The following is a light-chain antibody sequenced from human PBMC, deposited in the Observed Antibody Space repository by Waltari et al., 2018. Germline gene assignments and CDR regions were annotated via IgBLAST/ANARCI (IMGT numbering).Light chain of an antibody. CDR1: SSDVGSYNL. CDR2: EGS. Sequence: QSALTQPASVSGSPGQSITISCTGTSSDVGSYNLVSWYQQHPGKAPKLMIYEGSKRPSGVSNRFSCSKSGNTASRTISGLQAEDEADYYCCSYAGSSTWVFGGGTKLTVL. V-gene: IGLV2-23*01. J-gene: IGLJ3*02. CDR3: CSYAGSSTWV.